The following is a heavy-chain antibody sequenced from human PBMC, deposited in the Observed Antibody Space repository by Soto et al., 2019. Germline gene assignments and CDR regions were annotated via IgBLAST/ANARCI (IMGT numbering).Heavy chain of an antibody. D-gene: IGHD6-19*01. CDR1: GGSISGYY. CDR2: IYYSGGT. J-gene: IGHJ5*02. CDR3: ASRIAVAGTWWFDP. Sequence: SETLSLTCTVSGGSISGYYWSWIRQPPGKGLEWIGFIYYSGGTNYNPSLKSRVTISVDKSKNQFSLKLSSVTAADTAVYYCASRIAVAGTWWFDPWGQGTLVTVSS. V-gene: IGHV4-59*12.